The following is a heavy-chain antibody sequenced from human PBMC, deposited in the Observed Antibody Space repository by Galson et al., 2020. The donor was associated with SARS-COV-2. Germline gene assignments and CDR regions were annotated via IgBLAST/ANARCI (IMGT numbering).Heavy chain of an antibody. D-gene: IGHD3-22*01. CDR2: INPSAGST. Sequence: ASVKVSCKASGYTFTNYHVHWVRQAPGQGLEWMGIINPSAGSTNYAQNFQGRVTMTRDTSTNTVYMELSSLTSEDTAVYYCARARVTITVVDRGTGDDASDIWGQGTMVTVSS. V-gene: IGHV1-46*03. CDR3: ARARVTITVVDRGTGDDASDI. J-gene: IGHJ3*02. CDR1: GYTFTNYH.